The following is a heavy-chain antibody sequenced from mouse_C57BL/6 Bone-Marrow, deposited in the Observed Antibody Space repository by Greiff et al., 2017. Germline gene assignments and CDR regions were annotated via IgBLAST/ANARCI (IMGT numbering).Heavy chain of an antibody. CDR1: GFTFTDYY. J-gene: IGHJ4*01. Sequence: DVHLVESGGGLVQPGGSLSLSCAASGFTFTDYYMSWVRQPPGKALEWLGFIRNKANGYTTEYSASVKGRFTISRDNSQSIFYLQMNALRAEDSATYYCASFYYSNYDYAMDYWCQGTAVTVTS. D-gene: IGHD2-5*01. V-gene: IGHV7-3*01. CDR3: ASFYYSNYDYAMDY. CDR2: IRNKANGYTT.